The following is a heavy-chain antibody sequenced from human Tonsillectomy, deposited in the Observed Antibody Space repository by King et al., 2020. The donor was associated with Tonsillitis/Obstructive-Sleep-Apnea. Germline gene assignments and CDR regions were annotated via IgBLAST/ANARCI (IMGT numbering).Heavy chain of an antibody. CDR2: ISYDGSNK. Sequence: QVQLVESGGGVVQPGRSLRLSCAASGFTFSSYGMHWVRQAPGKGLEWVAVISYDGSNKYYADSVKGRFTISRDNSKNTLYLQMNSLRAEDTAVYYCAKVLVSGWYFYYYGMDVWGQGPTVTVSS. V-gene: IGHV3-30*18. J-gene: IGHJ6*02. CDR1: GFTFSSYG. CDR3: AKVLVSGWYFYYYGMDV. D-gene: IGHD6-19*01.